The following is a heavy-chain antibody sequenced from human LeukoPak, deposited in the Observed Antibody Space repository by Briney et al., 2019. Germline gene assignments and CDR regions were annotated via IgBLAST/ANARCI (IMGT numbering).Heavy chain of an antibody. V-gene: IGHV3-21*01. Sequence: GGSLRLSCAASGFDFSAYTMTWVRQAPGKGLEWVSVISGDSDAFSHAASLRGRFTISRDNAKNSLYLHMNSLRIEDTAVYYCATTVPGYPDDYLDNWGQGTLVTVSS. CDR3: ATTVPGYPDDYLDN. CDR2: ISGDSDAF. J-gene: IGHJ4*02. D-gene: IGHD6-19*01. CDR1: GFDFSAYT.